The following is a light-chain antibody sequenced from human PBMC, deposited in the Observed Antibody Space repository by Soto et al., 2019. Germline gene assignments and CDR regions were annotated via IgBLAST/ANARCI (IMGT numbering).Light chain of an antibody. Sequence: QSALTQPASVSGSPGQSITISCTGTSSDVTSYNYVSWYQQHPGKAPKLMIYEVSNRPSGVSNRFSGSKSGNTASLTISGLQAEDDADYYCSSYTSSSSSYAFGTGTKLTVL. J-gene: IGLJ1*01. CDR3: SSYTSSSSSYA. V-gene: IGLV2-14*01. CDR2: EVS. CDR1: SSDVTSYNY.